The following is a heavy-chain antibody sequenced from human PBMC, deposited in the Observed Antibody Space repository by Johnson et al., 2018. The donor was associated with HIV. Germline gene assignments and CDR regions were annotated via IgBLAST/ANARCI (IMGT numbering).Heavy chain of an antibody. V-gene: IGHV3-66*01. D-gene: IGHD1-26*01. J-gene: IGHJ3*02. Sequence: VQLVESGGGLVQPGGSLRLSCAASGFTVSSNYMSWVRQAPGKGLEWVSVIYSGGSIYYADSVKGRFSISRDNSKNTLYLQMNSLGVEDTAVYYCAREGAWEVRPGAFDIWGQGTMVTVSS. CDR1: GFTVSSNY. CDR3: AREGAWEVRPGAFDI. CDR2: IYSGGSI.